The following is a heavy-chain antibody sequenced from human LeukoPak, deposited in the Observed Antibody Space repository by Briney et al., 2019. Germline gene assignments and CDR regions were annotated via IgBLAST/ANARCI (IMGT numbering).Heavy chain of an antibody. J-gene: IGHJ6*04. CDR3: AELGITMIGGV. CDR1: GGSISSSTFY. D-gene: IGHD3-10*02. V-gene: IGHV3-7*01. Sequence: ETLSLTCTVSGGSISSSTFYWGWIRQPPGKGLEWVANIKQDGSEKYYVDSVKGRFTISRDNAKNSLYLQMNSLRAEDTAVYYCAELGITMIGGVWGKGTTVTISS. CDR2: IKQDGSEK.